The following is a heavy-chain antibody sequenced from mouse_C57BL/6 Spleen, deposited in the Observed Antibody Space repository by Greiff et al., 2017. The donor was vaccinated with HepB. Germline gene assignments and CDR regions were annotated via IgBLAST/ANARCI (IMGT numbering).Heavy chain of an antibody. J-gene: IGHJ2*01. Sequence: QVQLQQSGAELVRPGTSVKVSCKASGYAFTNYLIEWVKQRPGQGLEWIGVINPGSGGTNYNEKFKGKATLTADKSSSTAYMQLSSLTSEDSAVYYCARRETTVVATMGYYFDYWGQGTTLTVSS. CDR2: INPGSGGT. CDR1: GYAFTNYL. V-gene: IGHV1-54*01. D-gene: IGHD1-1*01. CDR3: ARRETTVVATMGYYFDY.